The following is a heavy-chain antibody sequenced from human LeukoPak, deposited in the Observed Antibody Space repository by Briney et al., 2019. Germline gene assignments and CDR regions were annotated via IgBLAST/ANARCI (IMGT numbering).Heavy chain of an antibody. D-gene: IGHD1-26*01. CDR1: GGTFSSYT. CDR3: ARSSGSYYVGAFDI. V-gene: IGHV1-69*02. J-gene: IGHJ3*02. CDR2: IIPILGIA. Sequence: SVKVSCKASGGTFSSYTISWVRQAHGQGLEWMGRIIPILGIANYAQKFQGRVTITADKSTSTAYMELSSLRSEDTAVYYCARSSGSYYVGAFDIWGQGTMVTVSS.